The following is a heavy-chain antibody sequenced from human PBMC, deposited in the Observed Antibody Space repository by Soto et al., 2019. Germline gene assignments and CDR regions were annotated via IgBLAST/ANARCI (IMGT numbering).Heavy chain of an antibody. CDR2: IYHSGST. CDR1: GCSISSGGYY. V-gene: IGHV4-30-2*01. D-gene: IGHD3-3*01. J-gene: IGHJ5*02. CDR3: ARQYDFWSGYSPMNWFDQ. Sequence: TLSLTCAVSGCSISSGGYYWSWIRQPPGKGLEWIGYIYHSGSTYYNPSLKSRVTISVDRSKNQFSLKLSSVTAADTAVYYCARQYDFWSGYSPMNWFDQWGQGTLVTVSS.